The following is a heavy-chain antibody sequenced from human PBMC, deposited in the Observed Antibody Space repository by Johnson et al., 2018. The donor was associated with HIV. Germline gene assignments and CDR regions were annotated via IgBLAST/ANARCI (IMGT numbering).Heavy chain of an antibody. CDR3: AVEGARNPDCFDI. D-gene: IGHD2-21*01. V-gene: IGHV3-66*01. J-gene: IGHJ3*02. CDR2: IYSGDST. CDR1: GFTFSDYY. Sequence: VQLVESGGGLVKPGGSLRLSCAASGFTFSDYYMSWVRQAPGKGLEWVSVIYSGDSTYYADSVKGRFTISRDNSKNTLYLQMNSLRAEDTAVDYCAVEGARNPDCFDIWGQGTTVTVSS.